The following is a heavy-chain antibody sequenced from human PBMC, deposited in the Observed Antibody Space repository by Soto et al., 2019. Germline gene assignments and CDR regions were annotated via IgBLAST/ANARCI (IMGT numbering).Heavy chain of an antibody. J-gene: IGHJ5*02. CDR1: GFTFTNYA. Sequence: EVQLSESGGRLGQPGGSLRLSCAASGFTFTNYAMTWVRQSPGKGLQWVSGISATGGLKYYADSVQGRFTISRDDSKNMLYLQIDNLRDEETAIYYCARGVGAPSGWLDPWGQGTQVTVSS. V-gene: IGHV3-23*01. CDR3: ARGVGAPSGWLDP. CDR2: ISATGGLK. D-gene: IGHD1-26*01.